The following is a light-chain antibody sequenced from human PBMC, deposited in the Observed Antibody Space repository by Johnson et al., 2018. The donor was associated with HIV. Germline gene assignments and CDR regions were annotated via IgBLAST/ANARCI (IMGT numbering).Light chain of an antibody. Sequence: QSVLTQPPSVSAAPGEKVNISCSGSSSNIENDYVSWYQQLPGTAPKLLIYDNNKRPSGIPDRFSGSKSGTSATLGVTGLQTGDEADYYCGTWDSSLSAYVLGTGTKVTVL. CDR3: GTWDSSLSAYV. CDR2: DNN. J-gene: IGLJ1*01. V-gene: IGLV1-51*01. CDR1: SSNIENDY.